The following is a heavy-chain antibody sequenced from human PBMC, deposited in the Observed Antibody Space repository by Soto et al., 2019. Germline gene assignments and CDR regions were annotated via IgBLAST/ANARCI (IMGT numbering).Heavy chain of an antibody. CDR3: ARADPDASVGF. CDR2: ISYSGSS. V-gene: IGHV4-59*11. CDR1: GGSMSSHY. Sequence: SETLSLTCTVSGGSMSSHYWTWLRQPPGKGLEWIGYISYSGSSYYNPSLKSRVTISADTSRNQFSLRLTSVIAADTAVYFCARADPDASVGFWGQGTLVTVS. D-gene: IGHD3-16*01. J-gene: IGHJ4*02.